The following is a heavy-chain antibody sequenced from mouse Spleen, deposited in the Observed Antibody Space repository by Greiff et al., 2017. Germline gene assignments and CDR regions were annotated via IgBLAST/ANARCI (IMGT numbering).Heavy chain of an antibody. D-gene: IGHD2-5*01. CDR3: ARGGIYSNYAMDY. CDR1: GYTFTSYT. Sequence: QVQLQQSGAELARPGASVKMSCKASGYTFTSYTMHWVKQRPGQGLEWIGYINPSSGYTKYNQKFKDKATLTADKSSSTAYMQLSSLTSEDSAVYYCARGGIYSNYAMDYWGQGTSVTVSS. J-gene: IGHJ4*01. CDR2: INPSSGYT. V-gene: IGHV1-4*01.